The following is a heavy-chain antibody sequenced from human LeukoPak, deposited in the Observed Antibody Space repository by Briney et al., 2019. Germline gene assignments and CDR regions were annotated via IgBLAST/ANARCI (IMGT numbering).Heavy chain of an antibody. D-gene: IGHD5-24*01. Sequence: ASVKVSCKASGYTFTSYYMHWVRQAPGQGLEWMGIINPSGGSTSYAQKFQGRVTMTRNTSITTAYMELSSLRSEDTAVYYCATPTRRDGYNLWGQGTLVTVSS. J-gene: IGHJ5*02. V-gene: IGHV1-46*01. CDR3: ATPTRRDGYNL. CDR2: INPSGGST. CDR1: GYTFTSYY.